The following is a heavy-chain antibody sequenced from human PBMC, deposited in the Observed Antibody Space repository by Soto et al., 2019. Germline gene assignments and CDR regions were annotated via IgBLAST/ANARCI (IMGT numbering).Heavy chain of an antibody. V-gene: IGHV3-15*07. D-gene: IGHD3-10*01. Sequence: GGSLRLSCAASGFTFSNAWMNWVRQAPGKGLEWVGRIKSKTDGGTTDYAAPVKGRFTTSRDDSKNTLYLQMNSLKTEDTAVYYCTHNYYGSGSYYYDYYGMDVWGQGTTVTVSS. CDR3: THNYYGSGSYYYDYYGMDV. J-gene: IGHJ6*02. CDR1: GFTFSNAW. CDR2: IKSKTDGGTT.